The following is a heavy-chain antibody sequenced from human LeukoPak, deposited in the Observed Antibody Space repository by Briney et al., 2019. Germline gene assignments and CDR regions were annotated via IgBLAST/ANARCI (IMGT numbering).Heavy chain of an antibody. V-gene: IGHV1-2*02. Sequence: GVSVKVSCKASGYTFTGQYMHWVRQAPGQGLEWMGWINPNSGGTNYAQKFQGRVTMTRDTSISTAYMELSSLRSDDTAVYYCARGGSNYDILTGPLLPFDYWGQGTLVTVSS. CDR2: INPNSGGT. D-gene: IGHD3-9*01. CDR3: ARGGSNYDILTGPLLPFDY. J-gene: IGHJ4*02. CDR1: GYTFTGQY.